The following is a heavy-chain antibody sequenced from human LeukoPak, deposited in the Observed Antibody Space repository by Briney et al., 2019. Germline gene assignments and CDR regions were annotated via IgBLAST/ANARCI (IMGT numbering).Heavy chain of an antibody. Sequence: GGSLRLSCVASGFSFSSYWMDWVRQAPGKGLEWVANIKYDGSNKYYVDSVKGRFTISRDNAKNSVYLQMNSLRVDDTAVYFCASSRDSSGIDWGQGAMVTVS. J-gene: IGHJ4*02. D-gene: IGHD3-22*01. CDR2: IKYDGSNK. V-gene: IGHV3-7*01. CDR1: GFSFSSYW. CDR3: ASSRDSSGID.